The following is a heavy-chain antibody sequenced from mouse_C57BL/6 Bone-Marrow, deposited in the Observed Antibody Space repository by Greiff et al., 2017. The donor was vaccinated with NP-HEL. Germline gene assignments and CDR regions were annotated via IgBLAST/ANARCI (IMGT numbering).Heavy chain of an antibody. D-gene: IGHD1-1*02. Sequence: EVKLMESGGGLVKPGGSLKLSCVASGFTFSSYAMSWVRQTPEKRLEWVATISDGGSYTYYPDNVKGRFTISRDNAKNNLYLQMSHLKSEDTAMYYCARAGSYGYFDVWGTGTTVTVSS. CDR1: GFTFSSYA. J-gene: IGHJ1*03. V-gene: IGHV5-4*03. CDR3: ARAGSYGYFDV. CDR2: ISDGGSYT.